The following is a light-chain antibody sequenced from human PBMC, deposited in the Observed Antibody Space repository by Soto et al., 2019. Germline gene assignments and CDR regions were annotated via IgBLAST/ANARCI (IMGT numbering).Light chain of an antibody. CDR3: QQYGDTRYT. CDR2: GTS. Sequence: ETVLTQSPGTLSLSPGDRATLSCRASQIVNNNYLAWYQQIPGQAPRLLIYGTSNKATGIPDRFSGSGSGTDFTITISRLEPEDFAMYYCQQYGDTRYTFGQGTKLEIK. CDR1: QIVNNNY. J-gene: IGKJ2*01. V-gene: IGKV3-20*01.